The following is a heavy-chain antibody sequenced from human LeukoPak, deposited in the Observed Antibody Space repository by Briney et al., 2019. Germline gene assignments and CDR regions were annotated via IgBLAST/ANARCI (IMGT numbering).Heavy chain of an antibody. J-gene: IGHJ4*02. D-gene: IGHD6-13*01. CDR2: ISGSGGST. V-gene: IGHV3-23*01. CDR3: AKDQAAAAGTSPDY. CDR1: GLTFSSYA. Sequence: GGSLRLSCAASGLTFSSYAMSWVRQAPGKGLEWVSAISGSGGSTYYADSVKGRFTISRDNSKNTLYLQMNSLRAEDTAVYYCAKDQAAAAGTSPDYWGQGTLVTVSS.